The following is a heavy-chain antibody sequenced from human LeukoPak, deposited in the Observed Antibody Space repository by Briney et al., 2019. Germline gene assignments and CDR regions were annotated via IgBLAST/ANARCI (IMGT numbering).Heavy chain of an antibody. Sequence: PGTSVKVSCKASGFTFTSSAMQWVRQARGQRLEWIGWFVVGSGNTNYAQKFQERVTITRDMSTSTAYMELSSLRSEDTAVYYCAAGVRFLEWLDFDYWGQGTLVTVSS. CDR1: GFTFTSSA. CDR2: FVVGSGNT. J-gene: IGHJ4*02. CDR3: AAGVRFLEWLDFDY. D-gene: IGHD3-3*01. V-gene: IGHV1-58*02.